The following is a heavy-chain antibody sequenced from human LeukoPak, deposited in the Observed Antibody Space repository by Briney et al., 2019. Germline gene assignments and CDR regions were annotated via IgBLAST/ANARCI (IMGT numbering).Heavy chain of an antibody. V-gene: IGHV3-9*01. Sequence: PGGSLRLSCAASGFTFDDYAMHWVRQAPGKGLEWVSGISWNSGGIGYADSVKGRFTISRDNAKNSLYLQMNSLRAEDTALYYCARDYSPYCYGSGSYHSPYFDYWGQGTLVTVSS. D-gene: IGHD3-10*01. J-gene: IGHJ4*02. CDR3: ARDYSPYCYGSGSYHSPYFDY. CDR2: ISWNSGGI. CDR1: GFTFDDYA.